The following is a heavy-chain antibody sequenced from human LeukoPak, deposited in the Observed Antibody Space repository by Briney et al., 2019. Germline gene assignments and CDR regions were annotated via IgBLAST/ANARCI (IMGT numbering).Heavy chain of an antibody. CDR1: GFTFSSYG. D-gene: IGHD3-10*01. CDR3: ARGGVRFRGHDAFDI. Sequence: GGSLRLSCAASGFTFSSYGMHWVRQAPGKGLEWVVVIWYDGSNKYYADSVKGRFTISRDNSKNTLYLQMNSLRAEDTAVYYCARGGVRFRGHDAFDIWGQGTMVTVSS. V-gene: IGHV3-33*01. CDR2: IWYDGSNK. J-gene: IGHJ3*02.